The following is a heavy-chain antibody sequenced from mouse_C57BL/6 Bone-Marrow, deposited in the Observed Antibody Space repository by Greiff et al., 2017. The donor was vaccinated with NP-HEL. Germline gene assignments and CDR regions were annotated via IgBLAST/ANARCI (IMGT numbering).Heavy chain of an antibody. CDR3: AREVRPWNY. Sequence: QVQLKQPGAELVRPGSSVKLSCKASGYTFTSYWMDWVKQRPGQGLEWIGEIYPRSGNTYYNEKFKGKATLTADKSSSTAYMELRSLTSEDSAVYFCAREVRPWNYWGQGTTLTVSS. CDR2: IYPRSGNT. CDR1: GYTFTSYW. V-gene: IGHV1-81*01. D-gene: IGHD2-14*01. J-gene: IGHJ2*01.